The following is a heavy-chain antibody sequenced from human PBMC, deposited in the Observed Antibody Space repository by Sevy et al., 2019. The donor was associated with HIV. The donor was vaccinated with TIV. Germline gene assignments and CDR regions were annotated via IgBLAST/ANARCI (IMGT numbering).Heavy chain of an antibody. CDR2: IRFDGSMK. CDR1: GFRFSDYG. Sequence: GGSLRLSCAASGFRFSDYGMHWVRQAPGKGLEWVSLIRFDGSMKYIADSVKGRFTISRDKVKDTLYLQMNSLRPEDTAVYYCARVPDSGGRGRADYWGQGTRVTVSS. J-gene: IGHJ4*02. V-gene: IGHV3-30*02. D-gene: IGHD1-26*01. CDR3: ARVPDSGGRGRADY.